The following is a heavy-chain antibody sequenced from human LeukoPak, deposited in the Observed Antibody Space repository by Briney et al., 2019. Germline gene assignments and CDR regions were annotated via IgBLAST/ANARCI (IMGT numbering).Heavy chain of an antibody. D-gene: IGHD5-18*01. CDR1: GFTFSSYW. CDR3: ASGIQLWSSYFDY. J-gene: IGHJ4*02. V-gene: IGHV3-7*01. CDR2: IKQDGSEN. Sequence: GGSLRLSCAASGFTFSSYWMSWVRQAPGKGLEWVANIKQDGSENYYVDSVKGRFTISRDNAKNSLYLQMNSLRAEDTAVYYCASGIQLWSSYFDYWGQGTLVTVSS.